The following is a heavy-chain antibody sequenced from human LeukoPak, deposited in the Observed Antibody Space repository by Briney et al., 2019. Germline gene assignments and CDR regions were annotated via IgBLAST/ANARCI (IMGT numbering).Heavy chain of an antibody. D-gene: IGHD2-21*01. Sequence: SETLSLTCTVSGGSISSYYWSWIRQPPGKGLEWIGYIYYSGSTNYNPSLKSRVTISVDTSKNQFSLKLSSVTAADTAVYYCASISYCGGDCYRFDYWGQGTLVTVSS. V-gene: IGHV4-59*01. CDR2: IYYSGST. J-gene: IGHJ4*02. CDR3: ASISYCGGDCYRFDY. CDR1: GGSISSYY.